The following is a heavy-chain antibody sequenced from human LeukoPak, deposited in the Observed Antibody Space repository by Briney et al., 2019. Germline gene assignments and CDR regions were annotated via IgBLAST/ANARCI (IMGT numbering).Heavy chain of an antibody. CDR3: ARGGYFDWFPIDY. D-gene: IGHD3-9*01. CDR1: GFTFSDHY. Sequence: GGSLRLSCAASGFTFSDHYMTWIRQTPGTGLEWLSYISRSGVTIYYADSVKGRFTISRDNAKSSLYLQMNSLRAEDTAVYFCARGGYFDWFPIDYWGQGTLVTVSS. J-gene: IGHJ4*02. V-gene: IGHV3-11*01. CDR2: ISRSGVTI.